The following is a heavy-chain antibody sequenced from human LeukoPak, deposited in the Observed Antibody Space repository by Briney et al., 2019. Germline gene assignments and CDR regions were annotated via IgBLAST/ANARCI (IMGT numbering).Heavy chain of an antibody. D-gene: IGHD2-8*01. V-gene: IGHV5-51*01. CDR3: ARHLVPGVSSAFVI. CDR2: ICPFGSHT. J-gene: IGHJ3*02. CDR1: GYSFITYC. Sequence: GESLKTSCKGSGYSFITYCIGWLRRMPGKDLEWMGVICPFGSHTRYSPSFQGHVTISVDKSNTTAYLQWLSVNASDTVMYYCARHLVPGVSSAFVIWGHGKIVTVSS.